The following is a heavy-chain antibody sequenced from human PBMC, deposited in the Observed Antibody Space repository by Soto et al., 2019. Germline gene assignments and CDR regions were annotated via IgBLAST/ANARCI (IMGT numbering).Heavy chain of an antibody. CDR3: VKTRGGNNFDFFD. J-gene: IGHJ4*02. CDR1: GFTFSSYA. D-gene: IGHD2-15*01. V-gene: IGHV3-64D*06. Sequence: GGSLRLSCSTSGFTFSSYAIHWVRQSQGKGLEYISGVRGNGDPPFYADSVKGRFTISRDNSKNTVYLQMSSLSADDAAVYYCVKTRGGNNFDFFDWGQGTLVTVAS. CDR2: VRGNGDPP.